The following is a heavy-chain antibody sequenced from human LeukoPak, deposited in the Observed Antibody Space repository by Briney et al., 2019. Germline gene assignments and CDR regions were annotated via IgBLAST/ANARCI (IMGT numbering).Heavy chain of an antibody. CDR1: GYTFTSYY. Sequence: ASVKVSCKASGYTFTSYYMHWVRQAPGQGLEWMGWINPNSGGTNYAQKFQGRVTITADKSTSTAYMELSSLRSEDTAVYYCARGAYYYGSGSSLYYYYYYMDVWGKGTTVTVSS. V-gene: IGHV1-2*02. CDR3: ARGAYYYGSGSSLYYYYYYMDV. CDR2: INPNSGGT. J-gene: IGHJ6*03. D-gene: IGHD3-10*01.